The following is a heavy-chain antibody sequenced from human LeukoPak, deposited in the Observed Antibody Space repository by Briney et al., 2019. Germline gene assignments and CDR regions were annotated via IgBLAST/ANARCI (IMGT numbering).Heavy chain of an antibody. Sequence: GGSLRLSCAASGFTVSSNYMSWVRQAPGLGLEWVSVIYSGGSTYYADSVKGRFTISRDNSKNTLYLQMNSLRAEDTAVYYCARNGGYDSEYFYGIDYWGQGTTVTVSS. CDR2: IYSGGST. CDR3: ARNGGYDSEYFYGIDY. CDR1: GFTVSSNY. V-gene: IGHV3-53*01. D-gene: IGHD5-12*01. J-gene: IGHJ6*02.